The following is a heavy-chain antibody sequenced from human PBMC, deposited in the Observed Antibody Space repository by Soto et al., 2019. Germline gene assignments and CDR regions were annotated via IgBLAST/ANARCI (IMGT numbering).Heavy chain of an antibody. Sequence: PSETLSLTCTVSGGSVSSGSYYWSWIRQPPGKGLEWIGYIYYSGSTNYNPSLKSRVTISVDTSKNQFSLKLSSVTAADTAVYYCARVKLDVLRYFDWLSVGYFDYWGQGTLVTVS. CDR2: IYYSGST. CDR3: ARVKLDVLRYFDWLSVGYFDY. J-gene: IGHJ4*02. D-gene: IGHD3-9*01. CDR1: GGSVSSGSYY. V-gene: IGHV4-61*01.